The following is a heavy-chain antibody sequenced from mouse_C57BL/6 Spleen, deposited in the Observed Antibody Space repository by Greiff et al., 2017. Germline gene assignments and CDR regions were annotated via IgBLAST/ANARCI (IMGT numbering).Heavy chain of an antibody. J-gene: IGHJ4*01. V-gene: IGHV1-64*01. CDR2: IHPNSGST. D-gene: IGHD3-2*02. CDR3: ARSGTWPHYYAMDY. Sequence: VQLQQPGAELVKPGASVKLSCKASGYTFTSSWMHWVKQRPGQGLEWIGMIHPNSGSTNYNEKFKSKATLTVEKSSSTAYMQLSSLTSEDSAVYDCARSGTWPHYYAMDYWGQGTSVTVSS. CDR1: GYTFTSSW.